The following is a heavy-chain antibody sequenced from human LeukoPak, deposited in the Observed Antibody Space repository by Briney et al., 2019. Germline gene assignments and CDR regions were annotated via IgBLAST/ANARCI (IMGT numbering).Heavy chain of an antibody. Sequence: ASVKVSCKASGYTFTSYDINWVRQATGQGLEWMGWISAYNGNTNYAQKLQGRVTMTTDTSTSTAYMELRSLRSDDTAVYYCARTADILTGYYIDDYWGQGTLVTVSS. J-gene: IGHJ4*02. D-gene: IGHD3-9*01. CDR2: ISAYNGNT. CDR1: GYTFTSYD. V-gene: IGHV1-18*01. CDR3: ARTADILTGYYIDDY.